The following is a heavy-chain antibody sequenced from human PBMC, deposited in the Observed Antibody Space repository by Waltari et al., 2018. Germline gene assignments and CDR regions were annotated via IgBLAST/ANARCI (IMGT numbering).Heavy chain of an antibody. V-gene: IGHV4-59*08. CDR3: ARHDVVPVLRRGFDP. Sequence: QVQLRESGPSLVKPSETLSLTCTVSGGSISGYYWSWIRQPPGKGLEWIGYIHYGGTTLYNPSLESRVTISVDTSKDQFSLRLRSVTATDTAVYYCARHDVVPVLRRGFDPWGQGTLVIVSS. CDR2: IHYGGTT. J-gene: IGHJ5*02. D-gene: IGHD2-2*01. CDR1: GGSISGYY.